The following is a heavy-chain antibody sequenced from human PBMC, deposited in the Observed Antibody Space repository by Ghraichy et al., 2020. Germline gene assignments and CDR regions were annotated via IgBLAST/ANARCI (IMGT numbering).Heavy chain of an antibody. CDR1: GYTFTGYY. J-gene: IGHJ4*02. CDR2: INPNSGGT. CDR3: ARVPPGRSGSSN. V-gene: IGHV1-2*02. D-gene: IGHD1-26*01. Sequence: ASVKVSCKASGYTFTGYYMHWVRQAPGQGLEWMGWINPNSGGTNYAQKFQGRVTMTRDTSISTAYMELSRLRSDDTAVYYCARVPPGRSGSSNWGQGTLVTVSS.